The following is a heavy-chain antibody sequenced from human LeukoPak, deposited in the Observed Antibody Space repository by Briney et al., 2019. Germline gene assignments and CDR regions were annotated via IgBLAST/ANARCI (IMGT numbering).Heavy chain of an antibody. Sequence: ASVKVSCKASGYTLISYDINWVRQATGAGLEWMGWMYPNSGNTAYAQKFQGRVTMTKNTSISTAYMELSRLRPEDTAVYYCARGRGYDFWSNYYTFDYWGQGTLVTVSS. V-gene: IGHV1-8*01. J-gene: IGHJ4*02. D-gene: IGHD3-3*01. CDR2: MYPNSGNT. CDR1: GYTLISYD. CDR3: ARGRGYDFWSNYYTFDY.